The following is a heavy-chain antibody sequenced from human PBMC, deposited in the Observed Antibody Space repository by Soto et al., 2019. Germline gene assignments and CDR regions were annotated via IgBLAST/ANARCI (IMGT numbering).Heavy chain of an antibody. CDR1: GYTFTSYG. J-gene: IGHJ4*02. CDR3: ARFGLAPGMHSSGYYSLDN. CDR2: ISAYNGNT. D-gene: IGHD3-22*01. V-gene: IGHV1-18*01. Sequence: ASVKVSCKASGYTFTSYGISWVRQAPGQGLEWKGWISAYNGNTNYAQKLQGRVTMTTDTSTSTAYMELRSLRSDDTAVYYCARFGLAPGMHSSGYYSLDNWGQEGMVTVSS.